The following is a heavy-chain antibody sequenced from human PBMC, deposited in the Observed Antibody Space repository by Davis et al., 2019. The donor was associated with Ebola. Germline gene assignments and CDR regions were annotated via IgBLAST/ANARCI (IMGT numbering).Heavy chain of an antibody. D-gene: IGHD2-21*02. Sequence: GGSLRLSCAASGFTFSSYSMNWVRQAPGKGLEWVSYISSSSSYTNYADSVKGRFTISRDNAKNSLYLQMNSLRAEDTAVYYCVRDPALVVTGGGWFFGLWGRGTLVTVSS. J-gene: IGHJ2*01. CDR1: GFTFSSYS. CDR2: ISSSSSYT. CDR3: VRDPALVVTGGGWFFGL. V-gene: IGHV3-21*05.